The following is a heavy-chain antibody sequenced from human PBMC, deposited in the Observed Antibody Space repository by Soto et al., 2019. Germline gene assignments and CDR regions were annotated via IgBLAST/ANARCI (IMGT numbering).Heavy chain of an antibody. Sequence: GEPLKISCKGSGSSFTSYWISWVRQMPGKGLEWMGRIDPSDSYTNYSPSFQGHVTISADKSISTAYLQWSSLKASDTAMYYCAKTTQYAFDIWGQGTMVTVSS. V-gene: IGHV5-10-1*01. J-gene: IGHJ3*02. CDR3: AKTTQYAFDI. CDR1: GSSFTSYW. D-gene: IGHD4-17*01. CDR2: IDPSDSYT.